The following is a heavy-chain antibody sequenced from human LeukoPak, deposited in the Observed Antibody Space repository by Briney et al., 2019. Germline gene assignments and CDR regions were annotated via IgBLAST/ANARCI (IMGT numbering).Heavy chain of an antibody. J-gene: IGHJ4*02. CDR3: ARDLTYYDILTGYLDY. CDR1: GFTFSDYY. Sequence: GGSLRLSCAASGFTFSDYYMSWIRQAPGKGLEWVSYISSSGSTIYYADSVKGRFTISRDNAKNSLYLQMNSLRAEDSAVYYCARDLTYYDILTGYLDYWGQGTLVTVSS. CDR2: ISSSGSTI. D-gene: IGHD3-9*01. V-gene: IGHV3-11*01.